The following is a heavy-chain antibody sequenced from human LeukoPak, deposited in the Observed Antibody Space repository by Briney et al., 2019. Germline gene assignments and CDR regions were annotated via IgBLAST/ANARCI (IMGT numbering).Heavy chain of an antibody. D-gene: IGHD3-22*01. CDR1: GFTFSSYW. J-gene: IGHJ4*02. Sequence: GGSLSLSCAASGFTFSSYWMSWVRQAPGKGLERVANIKQDGSEKYYVDSVKGRFTISRDNGGNSLYLQMNSLRAEDTALYYCARDSSGPDYWGQGTLVTVSS. CDR3: ARDSSGPDY. V-gene: IGHV3-7*01. CDR2: IKQDGSEK.